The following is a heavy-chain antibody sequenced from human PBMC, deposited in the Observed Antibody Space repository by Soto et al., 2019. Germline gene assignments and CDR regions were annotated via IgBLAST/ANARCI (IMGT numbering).Heavy chain of an antibody. CDR2: IIPIVGTA. CDR1: GGTFSSYA. CDR3: AREVKGVDYFDY. V-gene: IGHV1-69*12. D-gene: IGHD2-15*01. Sequence: QVQLVQSGAEVKKPGSSVKVSCKASGGTFSSYAISWVRQAPGQGLEWMGGIIPIVGTANYAQKFQGRVTIAADESTSTAYMEMSSLRSEDTALYYCAREVKGVDYFDYWGQGTLVTVSS. J-gene: IGHJ4*02.